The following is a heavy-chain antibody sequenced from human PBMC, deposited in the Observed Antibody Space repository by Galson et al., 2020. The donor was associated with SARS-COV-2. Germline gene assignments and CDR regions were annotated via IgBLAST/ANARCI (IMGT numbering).Heavy chain of an antibody. CDR2: IYTNGST. J-gene: IGHJ4*02. CDR3: ARVPRITIFGVVIPGYFDY. Sequence: SETLSLTCTVSGDSIIDYYWTWIRQPAGKGLEWIGLIYTNGSTNYNPSLKSRVTISVDTSKNQFSLKLSSVTAADTAVYYCARVPRITIFGVVIPGYFDYWGQGTLVTVSS. V-gene: IGHV4-4*07. CDR1: GDSIIDYY. D-gene: IGHD3-3*01.